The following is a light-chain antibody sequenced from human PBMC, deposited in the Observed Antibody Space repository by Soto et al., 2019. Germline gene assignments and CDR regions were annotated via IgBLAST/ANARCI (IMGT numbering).Light chain of an antibody. V-gene: IGLV1-51*01. CDR2: DTI. CDR3: GMWDSSLRLVV. J-gene: IGLJ2*01. CDR1: SSDVGAYNY. Sequence: QSALTQPASVSGSPGQSITISCTGTSSDVGAYNYVSWYQHHPGKVPKLLIYDTIRRPSGIPDRFSGSKSGTSATLDITGLQTGDEADYYCGMWDSSLRLVVFGGGTKLTVL.